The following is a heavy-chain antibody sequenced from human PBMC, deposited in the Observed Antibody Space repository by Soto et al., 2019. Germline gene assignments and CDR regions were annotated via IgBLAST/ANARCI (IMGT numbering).Heavy chain of an antibody. CDR3: ARDFFPGSGWSNDFDY. D-gene: IGHD6-19*01. V-gene: IGHV4-34*01. CDR2: INHSGST. J-gene: IGHJ4*02. Sequence: SETLSLTCAVYGGSFSGYYWGWIRQPPGKGLEWIGEINHSGSTNYSPSLKSRVTISVDTSKNQFSLKLSAVTAADTAVYYCARDFFPGSGWSNDFDYWGQGTLVTVSS. CDR1: GGSFSGYY.